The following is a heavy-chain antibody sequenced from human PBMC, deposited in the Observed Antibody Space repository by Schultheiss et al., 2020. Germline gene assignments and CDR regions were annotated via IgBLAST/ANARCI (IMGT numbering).Heavy chain of an antibody. Sequence: SETLSLTCTVSGGSISSYYWSWIRQPAGKGLEWIGRIYTSGSTNYNPSLKSRVTISVDTSKNQFSLKLSSVTAADTAVYYCARAGVVAATRWFDTWGQGTLVTVSS. D-gene: IGHD2-15*01. CDR3: ARAGVVAATRWFDT. V-gene: IGHV4-4*07. J-gene: IGHJ5*02. CDR1: GGSISSYY. CDR2: IYTSGST.